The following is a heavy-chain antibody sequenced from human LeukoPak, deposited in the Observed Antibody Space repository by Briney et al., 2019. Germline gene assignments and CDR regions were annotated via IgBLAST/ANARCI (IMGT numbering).Heavy chain of an antibody. CDR1: GDSISSTTYY. Sequence: PSETLSLTCSVSGDSISSTTYYWGWIRQPPGKGLEWIGSVYYSGSTFYNPPLTSRVDIAVDTSKNQFSLKLTSVTAADTAIYYCARHVPDNWFDPWGQGTLVTVSS. D-gene: IGHD3-10*02. CDR3: ARHVPDNWFDP. J-gene: IGHJ5*02. V-gene: IGHV4-39*01. CDR2: VYYSGST.